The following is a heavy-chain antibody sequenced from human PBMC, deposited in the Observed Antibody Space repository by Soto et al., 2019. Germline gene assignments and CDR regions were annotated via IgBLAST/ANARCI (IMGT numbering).Heavy chain of an antibody. Sequence: VLLQESGPGLVQPSGTLSLSCAVSDGSISSSHFWGWVRQPPGKGLEWVGDISHSGSVNYNPSLKSRVTISIDKSKNQFSLKLNSVTAADTAVYYCARSFGWYAIDYWGQGTLVIVSS. CDR1: DGSISSSHF. D-gene: IGHD6-19*01. CDR2: ISHSGSV. CDR3: ARSFGWYAIDY. J-gene: IGHJ4*02. V-gene: IGHV4-4*02.